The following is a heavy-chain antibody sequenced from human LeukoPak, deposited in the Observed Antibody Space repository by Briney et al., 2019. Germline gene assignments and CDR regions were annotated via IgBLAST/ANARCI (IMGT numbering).Heavy chain of an antibody. V-gene: IGHV3-15*01. J-gene: IGHJ4*02. D-gene: IGHD5-18*01. CDR1: GFTFRDAG. CDR3: AHRDTAMVRVDY. CDR2: IRSETDGGTT. Sequence: GGSLRLSCAASGFTFRDAGMSWVRQAPGKGLEWVGRIRSETDGGTTDYAAPVKGRFTISRDDSKSTVYLQMSSLKTEDTAVYFCAHRDTAMVRVDYWGQGTLVTVSS.